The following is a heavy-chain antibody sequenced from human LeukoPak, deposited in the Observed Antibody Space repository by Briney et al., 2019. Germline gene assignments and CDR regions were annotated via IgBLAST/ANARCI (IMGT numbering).Heavy chain of an antibody. CDR1: GFTFSNYA. D-gene: IGHD5-18*01. Sequence: PGRSLRLSCAASGFTFSNYAMSWVRQAPGKGLEWVSAISGSGGSTYYADSVKGRFTISRDNSKNTLYLQMNSLRAEDTAVYYCAKGAGYSYGYEYYFDYWGQGTLVTVSS. CDR3: AKGAGYSYGYEYYFDY. CDR2: ISGSGGST. V-gene: IGHV3-23*01. J-gene: IGHJ4*02.